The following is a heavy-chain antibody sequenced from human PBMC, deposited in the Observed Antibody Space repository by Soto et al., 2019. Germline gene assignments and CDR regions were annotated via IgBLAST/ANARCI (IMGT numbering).Heavy chain of an antibody. D-gene: IGHD2-2*02. Sequence: ASVKVSCKASGYTFTSYGISWARQAPGQGLEWMGWISAYNGNTNYAQKLQGRVTMTTDTSTSTAYMELRSLRSDDTAVYYCAANPLYRDYNYYYGMDVWGQGTTVTVSS. CDR3: AANPLYRDYNYYYGMDV. CDR1: GYTFTSYG. J-gene: IGHJ6*02. CDR2: ISAYNGNT. V-gene: IGHV1-18*01.